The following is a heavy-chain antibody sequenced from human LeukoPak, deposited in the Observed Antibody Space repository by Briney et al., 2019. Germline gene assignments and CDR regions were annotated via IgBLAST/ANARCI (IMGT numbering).Heavy chain of an antibody. D-gene: IGHD1-1*01. CDR2: IYSGGTT. Sequence: GGSLRLSCAASGFSVSGNYMTWVRQAPGKGLEWVSFIYSGGTTYYPDSVKGRFTISRDNSKNTLYLQMNSLRAEDTAVYYCAREGLKRTYYFDAWGQGTLVTVS. V-gene: IGHV3-53*01. J-gene: IGHJ4*02. CDR1: GFSVSGNY. CDR3: AREGLKRTYYFDA.